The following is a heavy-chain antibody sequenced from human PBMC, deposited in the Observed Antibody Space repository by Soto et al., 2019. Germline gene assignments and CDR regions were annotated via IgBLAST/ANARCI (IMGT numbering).Heavy chain of an antibody. CDR2: ISDSGRYT. J-gene: IGHJ5*02. CDR1: GFTFSSYA. D-gene: IGHD3-16*01. V-gene: IGHV3-23*01. Sequence: EVPLLESGGGLVQPGGSLRLSCAASGFTFSSYAMSWVRQAPGKGLEWVSAISDSGRYTYYAASVKGRFTISRDNPKNTLSLQMNSLRAEDTAVYYCARGPPRGTTRERNWFDPWGQGTLVTVSS. CDR3: ARGPPRGTTRERNWFDP.